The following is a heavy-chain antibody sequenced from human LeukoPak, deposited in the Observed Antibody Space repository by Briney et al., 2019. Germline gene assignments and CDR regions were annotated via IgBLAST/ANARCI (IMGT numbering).Heavy chain of an antibody. D-gene: IGHD4-17*01. J-gene: IGHJ5*02. CDR3: ARVEPDYGDYH. V-gene: IGHV1-69*13. CDR1: GGTFSSYA. CDR2: IIPVFGTA. Sequence: GASVTVSCKASGGTFSSYAISWVRQAPGQGLEWMGGIIPVFGTANYAQKFQGRVTITADESTSTAYMELSSLRSEDTAVYYCARVEPDYGDYHWGQGTLVTVSS.